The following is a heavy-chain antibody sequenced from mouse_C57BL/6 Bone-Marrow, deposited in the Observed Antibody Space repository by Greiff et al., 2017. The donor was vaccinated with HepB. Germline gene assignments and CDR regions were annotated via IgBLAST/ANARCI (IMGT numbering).Heavy chain of an antibody. CDR2: IYPRDGST. CDR3: AHYYGSSFDY. Sequence: VQRVESDAELVKPGASVKISCKVSGYTFTDHTIHWMKQRPEQGLAWIGYIYPRDGSTKYNEKFQGKATLTADKSSSTAYMQRNSLTSEDSAVYFCAHYYGSSFDYWGQGTTLTVSS. D-gene: IGHD1-1*01. CDR1: GYTFTDHT. V-gene: IGHV1-78*01. J-gene: IGHJ2*01.